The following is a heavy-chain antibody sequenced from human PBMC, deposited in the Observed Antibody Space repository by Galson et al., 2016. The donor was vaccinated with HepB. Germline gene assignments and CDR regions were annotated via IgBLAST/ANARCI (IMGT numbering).Heavy chain of an antibody. Sequence: QSGAEVKKPGESLRISCKGSGYSFTSYCISWVRQMPGKGLEWMGRIDPSDSYTNYRPSSQGHVTISADKSFSTAYLQWSSLKASDTAMYYCARHPSSSWTEYFQHWGQGTLVTVSS. CDR3: ARHPSSSWTEYFQH. CDR1: GYSFTSYC. CDR2: IDPSDSYT. V-gene: IGHV5-10-1*01. D-gene: IGHD6-13*01. J-gene: IGHJ1*01.